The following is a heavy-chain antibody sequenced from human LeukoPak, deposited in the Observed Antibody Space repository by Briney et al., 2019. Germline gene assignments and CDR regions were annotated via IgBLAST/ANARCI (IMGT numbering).Heavy chain of an antibody. D-gene: IGHD3-22*01. Sequence: GGSLRLSCAASGFTSSSYAMSWVRQAPGKGLEWVSGISGSGDNTYYADSVKGRFTISRDNSKNTLYVQVNSLGTEDTAAYYCAKGSYYDSSGSFYFDYWGQGTLVTVSS. J-gene: IGHJ4*02. CDR2: ISGSGDNT. CDR1: GFTSSSYA. CDR3: AKGSYYDSSGSFYFDY. V-gene: IGHV3-23*01.